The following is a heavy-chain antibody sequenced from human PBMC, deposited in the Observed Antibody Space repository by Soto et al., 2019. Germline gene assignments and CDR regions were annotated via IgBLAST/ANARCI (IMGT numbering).Heavy chain of an antibody. Sequence: ASVKVSCKASGYTFASYGISWVRQAPGRGLEWMGWISAYNGNTNYAQKLQGRVTMTTDTSTSTAYMELRSLRSDDTAVYYCARSFTIFGVVLDAFDIWGQGTMVTVSS. V-gene: IGHV1-18*01. CDR1: GYTFASYG. CDR3: ARSFTIFGVVLDAFDI. J-gene: IGHJ3*02. D-gene: IGHD3-3*01. CDR2: ISAYNGNT.